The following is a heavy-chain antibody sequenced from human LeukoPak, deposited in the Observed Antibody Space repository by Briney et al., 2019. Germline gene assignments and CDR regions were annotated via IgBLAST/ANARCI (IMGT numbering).Heavy chain of an antibody. J-gene: IGHJ4*02. D-gene: IGHD2-2*01. V-gene: IGHV3-21*01. CDR3: ARDSAAMPDY. CDR2: ISGSSSYI. Sequence: GGSLRLSCAASGFTFSSYEMNWVRQAPGKGLEWVSSISGSSSYIYYADSVKGRFTISRDNAKNSLYLQMNSLRAEDTAVYYCARDSAAMPDYWGQGSLVAVSS. CDR1: GFTFSSYE.